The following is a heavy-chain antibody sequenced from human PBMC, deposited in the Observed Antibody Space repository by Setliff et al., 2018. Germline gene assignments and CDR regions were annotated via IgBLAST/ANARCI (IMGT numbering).Heavy chain of an antibody. D-gene: IGHD4-17*01. V-gene: IGHV4-39*07. CDR1: GGSISSTSYY. J-gene: IGHJ3*02. CDR3: AGVYGENDLPDI. CDR2: IYYRGST. Sequence: PSETLSLTCTVSGGSISSTSYYWAWIRQPPGKGLEWTGSIYYRGSTFIYPSLRSRVTISADTSKNQFSLKLTSVTAADTAMYYCAGVYGENDLPDIWGQGKMVTVSS.